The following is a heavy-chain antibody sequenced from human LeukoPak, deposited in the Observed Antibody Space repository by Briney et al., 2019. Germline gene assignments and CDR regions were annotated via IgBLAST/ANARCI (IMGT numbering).Heavy chain of an antibody. V-gene: IGHV1-69*04. CDR2: IIPILGIA. J-gene: IGHJ3*01. Sequence: SVKVSCKASGGTFSSYAISWVRQAPGQGLEWMGRIIPILGIANYAQKFQGRVTITADKSTSTAYMELRSLRSDDTAVYYCARGSYGDYSLYRWGQGTMVTVSS. CDR1: GGTFSSYA. CDR3: ARGSYGDYSLYR. D-gene: IGHD4-17*01.